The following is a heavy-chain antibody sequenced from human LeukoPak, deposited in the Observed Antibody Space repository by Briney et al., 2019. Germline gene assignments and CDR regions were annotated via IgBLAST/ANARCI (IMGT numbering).Heavy chain of an antibody. Sequence: TGGSLRLSCAASGFTFSSYSMNWVRQAPGEGLEWVSSISSSSSYIYYADSVKGRFTISRDNAKNSLYLQMNSLRAEDTAVYYCARRGTRFDYYHSSGYLFDYWGQGTLVTVSS. V-gene: IGHV3-21*01. CDR3: ARRGTRFDYYHSSGYLFDY. J-gene: IGHJ4*02. CDR1: GFTFSSYS. D-gene: IGHD3-22*01. CDR2: ISSSSSYI.